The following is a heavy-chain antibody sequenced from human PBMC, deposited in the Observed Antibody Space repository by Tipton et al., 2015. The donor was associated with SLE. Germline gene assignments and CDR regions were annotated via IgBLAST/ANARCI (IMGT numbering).Heavy chain of an antibody. V-gene: IGHV4-31*03. CDR2: IYYSGST. D-gene: IGHD6-19*01. J-gene: IGHJ4*02. CDR1: GGSISSGGYY. CDR3: ARDTGIAVAGTGFDY. Sequence: TLSLTCTVSGGSISSGGYYWSWIRPHPGKGLEWIGYIYYSGSTYYNPSLKSRVTISVDTSKNQFSLKLSSVTAADTAVYYCARDTGIAVAGTGFDYWGQGTLVTVSS.